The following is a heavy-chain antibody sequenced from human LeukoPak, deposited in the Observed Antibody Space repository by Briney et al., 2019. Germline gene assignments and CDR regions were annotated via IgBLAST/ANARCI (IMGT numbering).Heavy chain of an antibody. CDR1: GGSFSGYY. V-gene: IGHV4-34*01. CDR2: INHSGST. J-gene: IGHJ4*02. Sequence: SETLSLTCAAYGGSFSGYYWSWIRQPPGKGLEWIGEINHSGSTNYNPSLKSRVTISVDTSKNQFSLKLSSVTAADTAVYYCARGRGITMVRGVMKGDYWGQGTLVTVSS. CDR3: ARGRGITMVRGVMKGDY. D-gene: IGHD3-10*01.